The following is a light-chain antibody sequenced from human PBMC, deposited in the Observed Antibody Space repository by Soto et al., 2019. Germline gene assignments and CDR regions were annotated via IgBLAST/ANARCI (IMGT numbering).Light chain of an antibody. V-gene: IGKV3-20*01. CDR3: QQYGSSDPWT. CDR1: QSVSSNY. Sequence: ESVLPQSPFTLSLSPGGRATRSCRASQSVSSNYLAWYQQKPGQAPRLLIYGASSRATGIPDRFSGSGSGTDFTLTIRRLEPEEFAVYYCQQYGSSDPWTFGQGTKVDI. J-gene: IGKJ1*01. CDR2: GAS.